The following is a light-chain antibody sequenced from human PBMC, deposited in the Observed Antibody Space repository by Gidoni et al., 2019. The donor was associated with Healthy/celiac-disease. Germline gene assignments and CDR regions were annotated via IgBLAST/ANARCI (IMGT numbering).Light chain of an antibody. V-gene: IGKV1-9*01. CDR1: QGISDY. CDR3: QQLSSSPLT. Sequence: DIQLTQSPSFLSASVGDRVTITCRASQGISDYLAWYQQKPGKDPKLLIYAASTLQGGVPSRFSGSGSGTEFNLTISSLQPEDFASYSCQQLSSSPLTFGPGTKVDIK. CDR2: AAS. J-gene: IGKJ3*01.